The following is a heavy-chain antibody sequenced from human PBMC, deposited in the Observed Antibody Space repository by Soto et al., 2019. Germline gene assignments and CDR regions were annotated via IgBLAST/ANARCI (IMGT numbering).Heavy chain of an antibody. CDR1: GFTFSNAW. CDR3: TTVGPVEMATIAAFDI. V-gene: IGHV3-15*01. CDR2: IKSKTDGGTT. J-gene: IGHJ3*02. Sequence: AGGSLRLSCAASGFTFSNAWMSWVRQAPGKGLEWVGRIKSKTDGGTTDYAAPVKGRFTISRDDSKNTLYLQMNSLKTEDTAVYYCTTVGPVEMATIAAFDIWGQGLMVTVSS. D-gene: IGHD5-12*01.